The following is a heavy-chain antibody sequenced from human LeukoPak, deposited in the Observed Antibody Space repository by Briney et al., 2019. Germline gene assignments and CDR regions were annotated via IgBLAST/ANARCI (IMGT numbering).Heavy chain of an antibody. V-gene: IGHV1-18*01. CDR3: ARGSYRYTNDY. CDR2: ISAYNGNT. D-gene: IGHD3-16*02. Sequence: GASVKVSCKASGYTFTSYGISWVRQAPGQGLEWMGWISAYNGNTNYAQKLQGRVTITRDTSASTAYMELDSLRSEDTAVYYCARGSYRYTNDYWGQGTLVTVSS. J-gene: IGHJ4*02. CDR1: GYTFTSYG.